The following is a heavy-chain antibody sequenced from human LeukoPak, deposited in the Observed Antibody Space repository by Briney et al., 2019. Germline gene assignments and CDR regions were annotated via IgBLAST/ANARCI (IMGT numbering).Heavy chain of an antibody. Sequence: PSETLSLTCAVSGYSISSGYYWGWIRQPPGKGLEWIGSIYYSGSTYYNPSLKSRVTISVDTSKNQFSLKLSSVTAADTAVYYCARRESSSSLVDYWGQGTLVTVS. CDR3: ARRESSSSLVDY. CDR1: GYSISSGYY. V-gene: IGHV4-38-2*01. CDR2: IYYSGST. J-gene: IGHJ4*02. D-gene: IGHD6-6*01.